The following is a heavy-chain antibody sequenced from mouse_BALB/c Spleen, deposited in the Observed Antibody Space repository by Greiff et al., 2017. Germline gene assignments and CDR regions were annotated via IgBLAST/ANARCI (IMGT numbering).Heavy chain of an antibody. CDR2: INPSTGYT. D-gene: IGHD1-1*01. CDR3: ASGSSWSYAMDY. CDR1: GYTFTSYW. V-gene: IGHV1-7*01. Sequence: QVQLQQSGAELAKPGASVKMSCKASGYTFTSYWMHWVKQRPGQGLEWIGYINPSTGYTEYNQKFKDKATLTADKSSSTAYMQLSSLTSEDSAVYYCASGSSWSYAMDYWGQGTSVTVSS. J-gene: IGHJ4*01.